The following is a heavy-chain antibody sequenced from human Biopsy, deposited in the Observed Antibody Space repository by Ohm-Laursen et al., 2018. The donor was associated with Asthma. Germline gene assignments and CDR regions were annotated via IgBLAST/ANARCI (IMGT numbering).Heavy chain of an antibody. CDR1: GFTFSSYA. CDR2: ISYDGSNK. CDR3: AKAERYFDWYWFDP. D-gene: IGHD3-9*01. V-gene: IGHV3-30-3*01. J-gene: IGHJ5*02. Sequence: SLRLSCAASGFTFSSYAMHWVRQAPGKGLEWVAVISYDGSNKYYADSVKGRFTISRDNSKNTLYMQMNSLRAEDTAVYYCAKAERYFDWYWFDPWGQGTLVTVSS.